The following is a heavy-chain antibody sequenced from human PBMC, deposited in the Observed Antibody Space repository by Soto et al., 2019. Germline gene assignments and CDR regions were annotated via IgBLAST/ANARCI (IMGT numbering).Heavy chain of an antibody. Sequence: QEQLVESGGGVVQAGRSLRLSCAASGFTFNFFGMHWVRQAPDKGLEWVAVISYDGSEKYYADSVKGRFTMSRDNSKNMVYLEMSSLRPEDTSVYYCAKERRYSFDAFDIWGHGTMVTVSS. J-gene: IGHJ3*02. V-gene: IGHV3-30*18. CDR3: AKERRYSFDAFDI. CDR1: GFTFNFFG. D-gene: IGHD5-12*01. CDR2: ISYDGSEK.